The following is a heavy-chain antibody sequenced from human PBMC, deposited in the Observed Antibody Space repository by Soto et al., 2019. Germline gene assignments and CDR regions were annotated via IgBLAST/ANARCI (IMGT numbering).Heavy chain of an antibody. Sequence: EVQLVESGGDLVQPGGSLRLSCAASGFTFTSYWVHWVRQAPGKGLVWVSRINSDGTTANYADSVTGRFTISRGNAKNTVYLQMNSLRVEDTAVYYCARGIKNYYGVDVWGQGTTVTVSS. J-gene: IGHJ6*02. CDR1: GFTFTSYW. CDR2: INSDGTTA. CDR3: ARGIKNYYGVDV. V-gene: IGHV3-74*01.